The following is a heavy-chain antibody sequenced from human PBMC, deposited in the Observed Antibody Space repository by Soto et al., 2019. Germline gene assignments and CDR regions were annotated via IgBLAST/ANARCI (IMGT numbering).Heavy chain of an antibody. CDR3: ARGLILWFGELSRRGGYYYCMDV. Sequence: QVQLQQWGAGLLKPSETLSLTCAVYGGSFSGYQWTWIRQTPGKGLEWIGEINDSGNINYNPSLKSRETILIDTAKKQISLKLSSVTAADTAVYYCARGLILWFGELSRRGGYYYCMDVWGKGTTVTVSS. J-gene: IGHJ6*03. V-gene: IGHV4-34*01. CDR1: GGSFSGYQ. D-gene: IGHD3-10*01. CDR2: INDSGNI.